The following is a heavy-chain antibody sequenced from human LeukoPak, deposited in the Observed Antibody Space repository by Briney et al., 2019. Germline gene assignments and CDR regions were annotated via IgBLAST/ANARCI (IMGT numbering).Heavy chain of an antibody. D-gene: IGHD3-22*01. CDR2: ISGSGGST. CDR3: AKVPKPYSSGYYYDY. Sequence: LSGGSLRLSCAASGFTFSSYGMSWVRQAPGKGLEWVSAISGSGGSTYYADSVKGRFTISRDNSKNTLYLQMNSLRAEDTAVYYCAKVPKPYSSGYYYDYWGQGTLVTVSS. J-gene: IGHJ4*02. V-gene: IGHV3-23*01. CDR1: GFTFSSYG.